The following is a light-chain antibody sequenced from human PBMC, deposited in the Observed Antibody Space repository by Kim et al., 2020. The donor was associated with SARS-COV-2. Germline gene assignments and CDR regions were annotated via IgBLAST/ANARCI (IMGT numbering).Light chain of an antibody. Sequence: SYELTQPPSVSVSPGQTASITCSGDKLGDKYACWYQQKPGQSPVLVIYQDSKRPSGIPERFSGSNSGNTATLTISGTPAMDEADYYYQAWDSSIVV. V-gene: IGLV3-1*01. CDR3: QAWDSSIVV. J-gene: IGLJ2*01. CDR1: KLGDKY. CDR2: QDS.